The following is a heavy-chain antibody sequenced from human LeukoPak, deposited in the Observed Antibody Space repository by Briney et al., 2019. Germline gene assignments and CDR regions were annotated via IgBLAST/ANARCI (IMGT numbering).Heavy chain of an antibody. CDR2: ISYDGSNK. J-gene: IGHJ4*02. CDR3: AKAPVVGATTTYFDY. Sequence: PGGSLRLSCAASGFTFSSYGMHWVRQAPGKGLEWVAVISYDGSNKYYADSVKGRFTISRDNSKNTLYLQMNSLRAEDTAVYYCAKAPVVGATTTYFDYWGQGTLVTVSS. D-gene: IGHD1-26*01. V-gene: IGHV3-30*18. CDR1: GFTFSSYG.